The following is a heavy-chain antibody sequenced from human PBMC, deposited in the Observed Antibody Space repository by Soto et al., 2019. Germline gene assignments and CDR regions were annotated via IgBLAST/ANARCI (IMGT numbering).Heavy chain of an antibody. CDR3: ARDLGSGWYSGHYFDY. CDR1: GGSISSYY. CDR2: IYYSGST. D-gene: IGHD6-19*01. J-gene: IGHJ4*02. Sequence: QVQLQESGPGLVKPSETLSLTCTVSGGSISSYYWSWIRQPPGKGLEWIGYIYYSGSTNYNPSLKSRVTISVDTSKNQFSLKLSSVTAADTAVYYCARDLGSGWYSGHYFDYWGQGTLVTVSS. V-gene: IGHV4-59*01.